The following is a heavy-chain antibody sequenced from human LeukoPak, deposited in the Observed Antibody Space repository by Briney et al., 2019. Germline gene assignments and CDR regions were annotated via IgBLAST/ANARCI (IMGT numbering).Heavy chain of an antibody. CDR1: GFTFSTYA. CDR2: IGTSGNT. Sequence: GGSLRLSCAASGFTFSTYAITWVRQAPGKGLEWVSSIGTSGNTYYADSVKGRFTISRDNSKNTLYLQMNSLRDEDTALYYCAKAGIGVVGYFDYWGQGTLVTVSS. V-gene: IGHV3-23*01. D-gene: IGHD6-19*01. CDR3: AKAGIGVVGYFDY. J-gene: IGHJ4*02.